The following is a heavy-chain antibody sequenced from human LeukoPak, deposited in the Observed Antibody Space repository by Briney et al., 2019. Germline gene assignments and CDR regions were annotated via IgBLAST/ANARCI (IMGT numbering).Heavy chain of an antibody. CDR2: VTPFLGIA. Sequence: SVKVSCKASGDTFSSYAINWVRQAPGQGPEWMGRVTPFLGIANYPQKFQGRVTITADESTTTVYMELSSLRSEDTAVYYCAREACREMGLMWPRLGGQDCRYDRWGQGTLVTVSS. CDR1: GDTFSSYA. V-gene: IGHV1-69*04. J-gene: IGHJ5*02. D-gene: IGHD3-16*01. CDR3: AREACREMGLMWPRLGGQDCRYDR.